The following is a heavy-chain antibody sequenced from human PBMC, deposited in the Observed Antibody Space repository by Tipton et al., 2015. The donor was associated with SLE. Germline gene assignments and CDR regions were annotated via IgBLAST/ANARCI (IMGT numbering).Heavy chain of an antibody. CDR2: INHSGST. J-gene: IGHJ2*01. CDR3: ARGWGAFGVVTRYFDL. V-gene: IGHV4-34*01. D-gene: IGHD3-3*01. Sequence: TLSLTCAVYGGSFSVYYWSWIRQPPGKGLEWIGEINHSGSTNYNPSLKSRVTISVDTSKNQFSLKLSSVTAADTAVYYCARGWGAFGVVTRYFDLWGRGTLVTVSS. CDR1: GGSFSVYY.